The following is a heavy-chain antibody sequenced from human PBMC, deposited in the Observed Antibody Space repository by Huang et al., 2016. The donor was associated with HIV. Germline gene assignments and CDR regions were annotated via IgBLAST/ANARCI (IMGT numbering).Heavy chain of an antibody. CDR1: GYPFTSYG. D-gene: IGHD3-22*01. CDR3: ARDPKYHRIGYYRQRRGIDI. J-gene: IGHJ3*02. CDR2: ISASSGDT. Sequence: QIQLMQSGPELKQPGASVKVSCKASGYPFTSYGITWVRQAPGQGPEWMGLISASSGDTEYAQKFQGRVTLTTDTSTNIAYMELRSLRSDDTAKYYCARDPKYHRIGYYRQRRGIDIWGQGTMVIVSS. V-gene: IGHV1-18*01.